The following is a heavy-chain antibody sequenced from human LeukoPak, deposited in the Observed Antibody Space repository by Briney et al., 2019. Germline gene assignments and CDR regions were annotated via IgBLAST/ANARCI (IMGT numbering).Heavy chain of an antibody. J-gene: IGHJ4*02. Sequence: GGSLRLSCAASGFAFSSFGMHWVRQAPGKGLEWVAFISYDGSDKYNGDSVKGRFTISRDNSKSTLYLQMNSLRAEDTAVYYCAKSKEGRYCSSSSCHEFDYWGQGTVVTVSS. CDR3: AKSKEGRYCSSSSCHEFDY. D-gene: IGHD2-2*01. V-gene: IGHV3-30*18. CDR1: GFAFSSFG. CDR2: ISYDGSDK.